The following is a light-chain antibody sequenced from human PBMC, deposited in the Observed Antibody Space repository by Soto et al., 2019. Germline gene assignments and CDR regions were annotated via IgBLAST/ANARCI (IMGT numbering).Light chain of an antibody. CDR3: HPYCSSPLPGGSPLP. CDR2: GAS. J-gene: IGKJ4*01. V-gene: IGKV3-20*01. CDR1: QSVSGNY. Sequence: ENVLTQSPGTLSLSPGERATLSCRASQSVSGNYLAWYQHKPGQAPRLLIYGASSRATGIADRFSGSGSGTDFTLTISRLEPEDFAVYYGHPYCSSPLPGGSPLPFGGGTKVEIK.